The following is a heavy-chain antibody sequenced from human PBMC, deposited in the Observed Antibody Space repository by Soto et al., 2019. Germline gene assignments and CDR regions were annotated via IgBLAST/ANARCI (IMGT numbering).Heavy chain of an antibody. CDR3: VAETYDY. CDR1: GLTFSSYS. CDR2: ISSTTNYK. V-gene: IGHV3-21*01. J-gene: IGHJ4*02. Sequence: GGSLRLSCAASGLTFSSYSMNWVRQAPGKGLEWVSSISSTTNYKYYADSVKGRFTISRDNSKNTLYLQMNSLRAEDTAVYYCVAETYDYWGQGTLVTVSS.